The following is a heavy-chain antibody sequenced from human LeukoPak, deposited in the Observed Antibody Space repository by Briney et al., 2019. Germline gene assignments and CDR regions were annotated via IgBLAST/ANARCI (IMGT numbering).Heavy chain of an antibody. CDR1: GFTFDDYA. V-gene: IGHV3-9*01. Sequence: GGSLRLSCAASGFTFDDYAMHWVRHAPGKGLEWVSGISWNSGSIGYADSVKGRFTISRGNAKNSLYLQMNSLRAEDTALYYCAKGSTVTTLFDYWGQGTLVTVSS. CDR3: AKGSTVTTLFDY. D-gene: IGHD4-17*01. J-gene: IGHJ4*02. CDR2: ISWNSGSI.